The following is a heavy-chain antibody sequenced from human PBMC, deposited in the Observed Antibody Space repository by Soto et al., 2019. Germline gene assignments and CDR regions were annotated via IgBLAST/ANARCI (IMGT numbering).Heavy chain of an antibody. D-gene: IGHD3-22*01. CDR2: ISGSGGST. Sequence: GGSLRLSCAASGFTFSSYAMSWVRQAPGKGLEWVSAISGSGGSTYYADSVKGRFTISRDNSKNTVHLQMSSLRAEDTAVYYCAKDGHTSDYYYDYWGQGTLVTVSS. CDR1: GFTFSSYA. J-gene: IGHJ4*02. V-gene: IGHV3-23*01. CDR3: AKDGHTSDYYYDY.